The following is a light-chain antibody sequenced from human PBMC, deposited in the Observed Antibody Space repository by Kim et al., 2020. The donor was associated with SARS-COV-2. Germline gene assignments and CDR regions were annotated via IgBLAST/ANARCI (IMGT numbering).Light chain of an antibody. CDR1: RNIYSS. CDR2: GAS. J-gene: IGKJ4*01. V-gene: IGKV3-15*01. Sequence: SPGQRAPLSCRASRNIYSSLAWYQQKPGQAPRLLIFGASIGATGTPARFSGSGSGTEFTLIISSLQSEDSAVYYCQQYSNWPPLTFGGGTKVDIK. CDR3: QQYSNWPPLT.